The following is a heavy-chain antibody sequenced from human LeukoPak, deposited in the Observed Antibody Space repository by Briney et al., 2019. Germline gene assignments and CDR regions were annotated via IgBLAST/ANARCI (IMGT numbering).Heavy chain of an antibody. V-gene: IGHV1-69*05. CDR3: ARETYYYDSSGYYKVYYFDY. Sequence: ASVKVSCKASGGTFSSHAISWVRQAPGQGLEWMGRIIPIFGTANYAQKFQGRVTITTDESTSTAYMELSSLRSEDTAVYYCARETYYYDSSGYYKVYYFDYWGQGTLVTVSS. CDR2: IIPIFGTA. D-gene: IGHD3-22*01. CDR1: GGTFSSHA. J-gene: IGHJ4*02.